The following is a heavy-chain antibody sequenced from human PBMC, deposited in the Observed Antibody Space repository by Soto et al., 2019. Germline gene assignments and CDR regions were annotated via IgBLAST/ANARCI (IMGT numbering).Heavy chain of an antibody. CDR2: IWYDGTNK. CDR1: GFTFSRFA. V-gene: IGHV3-33*01. Sequence: GGSLRLSCAASGFTFSRFAMHWVRPAPSKGLEWVAVIWYDGTNKKYADSVKGRFTTSRDNSKNTLYLQMNSLRAEDAAVYYCAAEDVALFTYCYYDMDVWGPGTTVTVSS. J-gene: IGHJ6*02. D-gene: IGHD2-15*01. CDR3: AAEDVALFTYCYYDMDV.